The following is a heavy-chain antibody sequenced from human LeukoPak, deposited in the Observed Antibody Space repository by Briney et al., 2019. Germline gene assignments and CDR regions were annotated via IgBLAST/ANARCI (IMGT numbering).Heavy chain of an antibody. V-gene: IGHV3-66*04. CDR2: IHPGGTI. Sequence: GGSLRLSCAPFGFTAVSKYMGCVRQAPGKGLEWVSVIHPGGTIYYADSVKGTFTISRDNSKNTLYLEMNTLRVEDTAVYYCVIHSSACYAVYWGQGTLVTVSS. J-gene: IGHJ4*02. D-gene: IGHD6-19*01. CDR3: VIHSSACYAVY. CDR1: GFTAVSKY.